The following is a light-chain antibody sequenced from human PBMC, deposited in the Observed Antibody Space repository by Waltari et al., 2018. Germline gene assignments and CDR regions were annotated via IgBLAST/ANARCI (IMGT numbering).Light chain of an antibody. CDR3: QQYDSSVT. V-gene: IGKV3-20*01. J-gene: IGKJ3*01. CDR2: GAS. Sequence: EVMLTQSPGTLSLSPGERATLSCRASQSISTYLAWSQQKPGQAPRLLIYGASSRATGIPDRFSGSGSGTDFTLSISSLEPEDFAVYYCQQYDSSVTFGPGTKVDIK. CDR1: QSISTY.